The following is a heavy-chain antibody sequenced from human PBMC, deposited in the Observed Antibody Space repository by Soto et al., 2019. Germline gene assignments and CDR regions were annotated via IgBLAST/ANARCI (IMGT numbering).Heavy chain of an antibody. CDR2: INQNSGNT. Sequence: QVQLVQSGAEVKKPGASVRVSCKASGYIFTNYDINWLRQATGKGLEYLGWINQNSGNTGYVQKFQGRVTITKNTTINTAYKELNSLRYEETAVYYLERGSKYGEYERWCDPWGQRTLVTVSS. CDR3: ERGSKYGEYERWCDP. D-gene: IGHD4-17*01. V-gene: IGHV1-8*01. CDR1: GYIFTNYD. J-gene: IGHJ5*02.